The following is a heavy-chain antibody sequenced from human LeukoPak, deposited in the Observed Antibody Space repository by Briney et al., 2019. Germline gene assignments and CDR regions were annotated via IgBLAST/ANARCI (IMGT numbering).Heavy chain of an antibody. CDR3: AIMHGYYDGSGYWVQ. CDR1: GFTFGSYG. V-gene: IGHV3-23*01. CDR2: ITPNADRI. D-gene: IGHD3-22*01. Sequence: GGSLRLSCAASGFTFGSYGMSWVRQAPGKGLEWVSFITPNADRISYADSVEGRFTISRDNPRNTLYMQMNSLRDEDTALYYCAIMHGYYDGSGYWVQWGQGTLVTVSS. J-gene: IGHJ1*01.